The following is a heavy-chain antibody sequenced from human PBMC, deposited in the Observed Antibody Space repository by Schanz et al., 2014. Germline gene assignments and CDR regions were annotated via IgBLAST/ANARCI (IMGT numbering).Heavy chain of an antibody. Sequence: VYLVESGGDLVKPGGSLRLSCAASGFTFSDYYMAWIRQAPGKGLEWVANIKQDGSEKYYADSVKGRFTISRDNSQNTLYLQMNTLRAEDTAVYYCARDHQWLARYYMDVWGKGTTVTVSS. CDR1: GFTFSDYY. CDR2: IKQDGSEK. V-gene: IGHV3-7*01. CDR3: ARDHQWLARYYMDV. D-gene: IGHD6-19*01. J-gene: IGHJ6*03.